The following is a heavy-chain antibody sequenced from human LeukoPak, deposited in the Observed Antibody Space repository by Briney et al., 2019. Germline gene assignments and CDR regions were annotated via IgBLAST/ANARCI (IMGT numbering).Heavy chain of an antibody. V-gene: IGHV4-4*07. J-gene: IGHJ6*03. CDR2: IYTSGST. D-gene: IGHD2-2*02. CDR3: ARGSEYCSSTSCYTRGDYYYYMDV. Sequence: SETLSLTCTVSGGSISSYYWSWIRQPAGKGLEWIGRIYTSGSTNYNPSLKSRVTMSVDASKNQFSLKLSSVTAADTAVYYCARGSEYCSSTSCYTRGDYYYYMDVRGKGTTVTVSS. CDR1: GGSISSYY.